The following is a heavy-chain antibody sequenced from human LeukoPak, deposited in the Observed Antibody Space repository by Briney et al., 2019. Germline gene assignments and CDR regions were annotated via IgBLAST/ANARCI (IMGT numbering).Heavy chain of an antibody. V-gene: IGHV4-34*01. Sequence: SETLSLTCAVYGGSFSGYYWSWIRQPPGKGLEWIGEINHSGSTNYNPSLKSRVTISVDTSKNQFSLKLSSVTAAATAAYYCARGRGYSHARGYYFEYWGQGTLVTVSS. J-gene: IGHJ4*02. CDR2: INHSGST. CDR1: GGSFSGYY. D-gene: IGHD5-18*01. CDR3: ARGRGYSHARGYYFEY.